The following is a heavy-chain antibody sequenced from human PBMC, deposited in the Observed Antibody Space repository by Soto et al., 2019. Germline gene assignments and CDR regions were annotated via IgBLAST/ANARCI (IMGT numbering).Heavy chain of an antibody. V-gene: IGHV3-15*07. CDR3: TTGSVVGV. D-gene: IGHD2-15*01. CDR2: VKRKIDGETT. CDR1: DFSISNAW. Sequence: EVQLVESGGGLVKPGGSLRLSCAASDFSISNAWMNWVRQAPGKGLEWVGRVKRKIDGETTDYAAPVKGRFTISRDDSNNMLYLQMNSLKADDTAVYYCTTGSVVGVWGQGTTVTVSS. J-gene: IGHJ6*02.